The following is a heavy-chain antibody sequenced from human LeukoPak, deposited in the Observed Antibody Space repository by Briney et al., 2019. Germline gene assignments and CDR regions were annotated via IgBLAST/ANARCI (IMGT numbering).Heavy chain of an antibody. CDR3: ARDNRKYYYDSSGYYYEDAFDI. CDR1: GFTFTSYA. J-gene: IGHJ3*02. CDR2: VSYDGSNK. D-gene: IGHD3-22*01. Sequence: GGSLRLSCAVSGFTFTSYALHWVRQAPAKGLAWVAVVSYDGSNKDHADSVTGRFTISRDNSKNTLYLQMNSLRVEDTAVYYCARDNRKYYYDSSGYYYEDAFDIWGQGTMVTVSS. V-gene: IGHV3-30-3*01.